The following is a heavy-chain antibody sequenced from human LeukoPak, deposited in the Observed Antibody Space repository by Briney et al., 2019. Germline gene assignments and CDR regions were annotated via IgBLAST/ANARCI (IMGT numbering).Heavy chain of an antibody. Sequence: SETLSLTCAVFGYSISSGYSWGWIRQPPGKGLEWIGSIYHSGSTYYNPSLKSRVTLSVDTSKNQFSLKLRSVTAADTAVYYCARHGPESSSWPNWFDPWGQGTLVTVSS. CDR2: IYHSGST. V-gene: IGHV4-38-2*01. J-gene: IGHJ5*02. CDR1: GYSISSGYS. CDR3: ARHGPESSSWPNWFDP. D-gene: IGHD6-13*01.